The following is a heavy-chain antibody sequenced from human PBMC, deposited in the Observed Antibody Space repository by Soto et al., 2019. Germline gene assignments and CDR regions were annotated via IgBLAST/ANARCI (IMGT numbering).Heavy chain of an antibody. J-gene: IGHJ5*02. D-gene: IGHD3-10*01. CDR1: GYTFTGYY. Sequence: ASVKVSCKASGYTFTGYYMHWVRQPPGQELEWMGWINPNSGGTNYAQKFQGRVTMTRDTSISTAYMERSRLRSDDTAVYYCARVEYYGSGINWFNPWGKGTLVTV. V-gene: IGHV1-2*02. CDR2: INPNSGGT. CDR3: ARVEYYGSGINWFNP.